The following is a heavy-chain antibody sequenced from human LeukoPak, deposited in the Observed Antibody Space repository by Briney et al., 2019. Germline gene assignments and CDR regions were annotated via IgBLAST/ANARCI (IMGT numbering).Heavy chain of an antibody. D-gene: IGHD2-2*02. CDR3: ARETGYCSSTCCYKATDY. V-gene: IGHV3-23*01. Sequence: GGSLRLSCAASGFTFSSYAMRGVRQAPGKGLAWVSAISGCGGSTYYADSVKGRFTISRDNAKNSLYLQMNSLRAEDTAVYYCARETGYCSSTCCYKATDYWGQGTLVTVSS. J-gene: IGHJ4*02. CDR1: GFTFSSYA. CDR2: ISGCGGST.